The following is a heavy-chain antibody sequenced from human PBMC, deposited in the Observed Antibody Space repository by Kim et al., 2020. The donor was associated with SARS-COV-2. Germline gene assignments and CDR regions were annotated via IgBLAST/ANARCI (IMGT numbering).Heavy chain of an antibody. D-gene: IGHD3-3*01. Sequence: ASVKVSCKTSGYTFTSYYMHWVRQAPGQGLEWMGIINPNGGSTSNAQKFQGRVNMTRDTSTSTVYMELSSLRSEDTAVYYCVRPLAWRGYFDYWGQGTLVTVSS. CDR1: GYTFTSYY. J-gene: IGHJ4*02. CDR2: INPNGGST. V-gene: IGHV1-46*01. CDR3: VRPLAWRGYFDY.